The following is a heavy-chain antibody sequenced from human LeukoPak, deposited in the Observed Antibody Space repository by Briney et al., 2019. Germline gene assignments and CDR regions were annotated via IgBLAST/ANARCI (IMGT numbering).Heavy chain of an antibody. CDR2: IYPGDSDT. CDR3: AREPGVPSQYSSGWFDY. D-gene: IGHD6-19*01. CDR1: GYSFTSYW. Sequence: HGESLKISCKGSGYSFTSYWIGWVRQMPGKGLEWMGIIYPGDSDTRYSPSFQGQVTISADKSISTAYLQWSSLKASDTAMYYCAREPGVPSQYSSGWFDYWGQGTLVTVSS. V-gene: IGHV5-51*01. J-gene: IGHJ4*02.